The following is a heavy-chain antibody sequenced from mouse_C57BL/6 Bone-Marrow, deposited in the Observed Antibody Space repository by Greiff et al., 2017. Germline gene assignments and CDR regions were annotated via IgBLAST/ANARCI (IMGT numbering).Heavy chain of an antibody. Sequence: DVMLVESGGGLVKPGGSLKLSCAASGFTFSSYAMSWVRQTPEKRLEWVASISSGGSTYYPDSVKGRFTISRDNARNILYLQMSSLRSEDTAMYYCARGGGLAFAYWGQGTLVTVSA. D-gene: IGHD2-4*01. V-gene: IGHV5-6-5*01. CDR1: GFTFSSYA. J-gene: IGHJ3*01. CDR3: ARGGGLAFAY. CDR2: ISSGGST.